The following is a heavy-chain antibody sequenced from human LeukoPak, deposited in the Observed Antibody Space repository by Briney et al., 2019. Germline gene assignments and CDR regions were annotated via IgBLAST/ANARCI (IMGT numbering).Heavy chain of an antibody. CDR2: ISGSRGTT. J-gene: IGHJ4*02. CDR1: GFTFSSYA. V-gene: IGHV3-23*01. D-gene: IGHD6-19*01. Sequence: GGSLRLSCAASGFTFSSYAISWVRQAPGKGLEWVSGISGSRGTTYYADSVKGRLTISRDNSKNTLYLQMNSPRADDTAVYYCAKERTGGWPFDYWGQGTLVTVSS. CDR3: AKERTGGWPFDY.